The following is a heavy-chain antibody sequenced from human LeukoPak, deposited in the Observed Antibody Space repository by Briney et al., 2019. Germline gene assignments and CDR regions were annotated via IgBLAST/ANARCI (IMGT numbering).Heavy chain of an antibody. Sequence: ASVKVSCKASGYTFTGYYMHWVRQAPGQGLEWMGWINPNSGGTNYAQKFQGRVTMTRDTSISTAYMELSRLRSDDTAVYYCAREGNVDTAMVSQNWFDPWGQGTLVTVSS. J-gene: IGHJ5*02. D-gene: IGHD5-18*01. V-gene: IGHV1-2*02. CDR1: GYTFTGYY. CDR2: INPNSGGT. CDR3: AREGNVDTAMVSQNWFDP.